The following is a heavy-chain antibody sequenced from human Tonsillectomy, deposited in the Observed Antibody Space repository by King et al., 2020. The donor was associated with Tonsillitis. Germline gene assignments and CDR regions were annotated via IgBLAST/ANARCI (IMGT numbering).Heavy chain of an antibody. V-gene: IGHV1-18*01. CDR1: GYTFTDYG. D-gene: IGHD2-21*02. Sequence: VQLVESGAEVKKPGASVKVSCKASGYTFTDYGVSWVRQAPGQGLEWMGWISTYNGNTNYAQKLQGRVTMPTDTSTSTAYMGLWCLRSDDTAVYYCGRIYCGGDCYSGPWDYWGQGTLVTVSS. CDR3: GRIYCGGDCYSGPWDY. J-gene: IGHJ4*02. CDR2: ISTYNGNT.